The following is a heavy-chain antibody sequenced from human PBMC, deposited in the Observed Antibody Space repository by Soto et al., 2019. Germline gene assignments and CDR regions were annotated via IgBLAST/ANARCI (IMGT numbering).Heavy chain of an antibody. CDR3: ARELRYFDWLLYGGYYYYYVDV. CDR2: ICYDGSNK. D-gene: IGHD3-9*01. V-gene: IGHV3-33*01. Sequence: GWCLRLSCEXSVFTFSSYGMRWVLQNPVEVLDCWAVICYDGSNKYYADSVKGRFTISRDNSKNTLYLQMNSLRAEDTAVYYCARELRYFDWLLYGGYYYYYVDVWGKGTTVTAP. J-gene: IGHJ6*03. CDR1: VFTFSSYG.